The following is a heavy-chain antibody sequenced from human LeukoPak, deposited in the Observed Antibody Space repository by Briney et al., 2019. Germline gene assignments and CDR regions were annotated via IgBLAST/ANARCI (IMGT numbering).Heavy chain of an antibody. D-gene: IGHD1-26*01. CDR2: IYYSGST. CDR3: ARAYSGSDAFDI. V-gene: IGHV4-61*08. CDR1: GGSVSSGGYY. Sequence: SETLSLTCTVSGGSVSSGGYYWSWIRQPPGKGLEWIGYIYYSGSTNYNPSLKSRVTISVDTSKNQFSLKLSSVTAADTAVYYCARAYSGSDAFDIWGQGTMVTVSS. J-gene: IGHJ3*02.